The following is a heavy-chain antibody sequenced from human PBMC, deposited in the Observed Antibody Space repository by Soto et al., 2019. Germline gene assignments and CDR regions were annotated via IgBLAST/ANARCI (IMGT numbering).Heavy chain of an antibody. Sequence: GGSLRLSCAASGFTSSSYEMNWVRQAPGKGLEWVSYISSSGSTIYYADSVKGRFTISRDNAKNSLYLQMNSLRAEDTAVYYCARLAVAGIDAFDIWRQGTMVTVSS. D-gene: IGHD6-19*01. V-gene: IGHV3-48*03. CDR3: ARLAVAGIDAFDI. CDR2: ISSSGSTI. CDR1: GFTSSSYE. J-gene: IGHJ3*02.